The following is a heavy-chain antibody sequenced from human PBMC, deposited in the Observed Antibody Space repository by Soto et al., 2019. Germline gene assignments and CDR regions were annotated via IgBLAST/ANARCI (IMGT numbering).Heavy chain of an antibody. D-gene: IGHD3-10*01. CDR1: GDSVSRNSAA. CDR3: ARGNYDVDTAMVLYYGSGSYYWDWFDP. J-gene: IGHJ5*02. Sequence: SQTLSLTCAISGDSVSRNSAAWNWIRQSPSRGLEWLGRTYYRSKWYNDYAVSVKSRITINPDTSKNQFSLQLNSVTPEDTAVYYCARGNYDVDTAMVLYYGSGSYYWDWFDPWGQGTLVTVSS. CDR2: TYYRSKWYN. V-gene: IGHV6-1*01.